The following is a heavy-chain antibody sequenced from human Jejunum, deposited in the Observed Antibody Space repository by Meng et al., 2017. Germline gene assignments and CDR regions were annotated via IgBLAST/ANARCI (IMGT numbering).Heavy chain of an antibody. CDR2: IWPGDSET. D-gene: IGHD3-10*01. CDR3: ARGSGSDYVY. CDR1: GYNFSNFW. Sequence: GESLKISCKASGYNFSNFWIAWVRQVPGEGLEWVGIIWPGDSETRYSPSFRGQVTISADLSITTAFLQWSSLKASDNAMYYCARGSGSDYVYWGQGTLVTVSS. V-gene: IGHV5-51*01. J-gene: IGHJ4*02.